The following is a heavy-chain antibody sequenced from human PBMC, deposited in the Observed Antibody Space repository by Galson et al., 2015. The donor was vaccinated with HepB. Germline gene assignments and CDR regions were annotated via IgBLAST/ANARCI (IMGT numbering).Heavy chain of an antibody. V-gene: IGHV6-1*01. J-gene: IGHJ2*01. CDR1: GDSVSSYSAA. Sequence: CAISGDSVSSYSAAWHWIRQSPSRGLEWLGRTYYRSTWYNDYAVSVKSRMTINSDTSKNQFSLKLSSVTAADTAVYYCATDYMVRAVMGFFDFWGRGTLVTVSS. CDR3: ATDYMVRAVMGFFDF. CDR2: TYYRSTWYN. D-gene: IGHD3-10*01.